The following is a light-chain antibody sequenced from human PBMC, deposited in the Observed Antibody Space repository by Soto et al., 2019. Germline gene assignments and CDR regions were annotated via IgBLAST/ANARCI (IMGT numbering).Light chain of an antibody. V-gene: IGLV2-23*02. CDR1: SSDVGNYNL. Sequence: QSVLTQPASVSGSPGQSIAISCTGTSSDVGNYNLVSWYQQHPGKAPRLMIFEVNKRPSGVSDRFSGSKSGNTASLTISGLQADDEADYYCYSYAGSYIYDVFGAGTKVTVL. J-gene: IGLJ1*01. CDR2: EVN. CDR3: YSYAGSYIYDV.